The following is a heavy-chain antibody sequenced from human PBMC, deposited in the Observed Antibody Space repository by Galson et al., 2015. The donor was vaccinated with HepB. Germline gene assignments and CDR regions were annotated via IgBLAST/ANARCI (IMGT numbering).Heavy chain of an antibody. Sequence: VKVSCKASGYKFTSYYMHWVRQAPGQGLEWMGIINPSGGSTDYAQKFQGRLTMTRDTSTSTVFMELSSLRSEDTAVYHCARGVLLWDGPDYWGQGTLVTVSS. CDR1: GYKFTSYY. CDR3: ARGVLLWDGPDY. J-gene: IGHJ4*02. CDR2: INPSGGST. D-gene: IGHD3-10*01. V-gene: IGHV1-46*01.